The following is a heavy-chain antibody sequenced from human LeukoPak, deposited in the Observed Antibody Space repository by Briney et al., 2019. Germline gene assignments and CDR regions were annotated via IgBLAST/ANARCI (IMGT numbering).Heavy chain of an antibody. J-gene: IGHJ3*02. CDR2: FDPEDGET. Sequence: ASVKVSCKVSGYTLTELSMHWVRQAPGKGLEWMGGFDPEDGETIYAQKFQGRVTMTEDTSTDTAYMELSSLRSEDTAVYYCATVFAHYYDSSGYWGAFDIWGQGTMVTVSS. CDR1: GYTLTELS. CDR3: ATVFAHYYDSSGYWGAFDI. V-gene: IGHV1-24*01. D-gene: IGHD3-22*01.